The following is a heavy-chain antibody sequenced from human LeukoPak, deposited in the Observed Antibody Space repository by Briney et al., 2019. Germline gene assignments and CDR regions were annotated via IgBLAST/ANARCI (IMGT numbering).Heavy chain of an antibody. Sequence: PGGSLRLSCEVSGFSVGTDYMTWIRQAPGKGLLWVSVIHSGGATFYADSVKGRFTIPRDTSKNTLPLQMNNLRAEDTGLYYCARGYDFWSGSSSGVFDVWGQGTMVIVSS. CDR2: IHSGGAT. D-gene: IGHD3-3*01. CDR1: GFSVGTDY. J-gene: IGHJ3*01. CDR3: ARGYDFWSGSSSGVFDV. V-gene: IGHV3-53*01.